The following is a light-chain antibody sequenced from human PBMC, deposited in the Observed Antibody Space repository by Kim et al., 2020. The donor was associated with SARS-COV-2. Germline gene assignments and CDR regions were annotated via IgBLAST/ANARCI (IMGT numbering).Light chain of an antibody. J-gene: IGKJ2*01. CDR3: QQYGTSPVT. Sequence: EIVLTQSPGTLSLSPGERATLSCRATQSVTSSYLAWYQQKLGQAPRLLIYGASSRATGIPDRFSGSGSGTDFTLTISRLESEDFAVYYCQQYGTSPVTFGQGTKVDIK. CDR1: QSVTSSY. V-gene: IGKV3-20*01. CDR2: GAS.